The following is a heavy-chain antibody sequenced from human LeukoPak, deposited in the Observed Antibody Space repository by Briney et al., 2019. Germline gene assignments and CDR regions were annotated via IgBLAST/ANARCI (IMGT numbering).Heavy chain of an antibody. J-gene: IGHJ4*02. Sequence: ASVKVSCKASGYTFTDYYMHWVRQPPGQGLEWMGWINPDSGGTNYAQNFQGRVTMTRDTSISTAYMELSRLRSDDTAVYYCARPFIETPSLGALDYWGQGTLVTVSS. CDR1: GYTFTDYY. V-gene: IGHV1-2*02. CDR3: ARPFIETPSLGALDY. CDR2: INPDSGGT. D-gene: IGHD4-23*01.